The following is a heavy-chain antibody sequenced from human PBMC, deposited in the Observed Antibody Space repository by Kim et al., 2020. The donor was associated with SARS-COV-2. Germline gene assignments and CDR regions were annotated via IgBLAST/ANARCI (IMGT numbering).Heavy chain of an antibody. Sequence: ADSVKSRFTISRDNSKNMLYLQLNSLRAEDRAMYYCARDMVREGLGYFDYWGQGHLVTVSS. J-gene: IGHJ4*02. D-gene: IGHD3-10*01. V-gene: IGHV3-30*01. CDR3: ARDMVREGLGYFDY.